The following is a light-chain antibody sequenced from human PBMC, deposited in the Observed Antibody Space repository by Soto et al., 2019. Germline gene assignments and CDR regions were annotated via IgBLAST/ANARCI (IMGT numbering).Light chain of an antibody. V-gene: IGKV3-11*01. J-gene: IGKJ4*01. Sequence: EIVLTQSPATLPLSPGERATLSCRASQSVSTYLAWYQQKPGQAPRLLIYDVSNRATGIPPRFSGSGSGTDFTLTISSLEPEDFAIYYCQQRRSRLTFGGGTKVDIK. CDR3: QQRRSRLT. CDR1: QSVSTY. CDR2: DVS.